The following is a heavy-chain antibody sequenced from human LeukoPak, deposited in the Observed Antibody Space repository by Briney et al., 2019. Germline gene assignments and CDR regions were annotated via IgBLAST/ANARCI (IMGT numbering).Heavy chain of an antibody. CDR3: ARVTYFDWLQFSFDY. D-gene: IGHD3-9*01. CDR1: GGSISSYY. Sequence: PSETVSLTCTVSGGSISSYYWSWIRQPAGKGLEWIGRIYTSGSTNYNPSLKSRVTMSVDTSKNQFSLKLSSVTAADTAVYYCARVTYFDWLQFSFDYWGQGTLVTVSS. CDR2: IYTSGST. J-gene: IGHJ4*02. V-gene: IGHV4-4*07.